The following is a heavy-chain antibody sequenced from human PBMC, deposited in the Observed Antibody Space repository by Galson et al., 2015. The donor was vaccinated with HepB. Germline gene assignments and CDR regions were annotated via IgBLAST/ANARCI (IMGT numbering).Heavy chain of an antibody. J-gene: IGHJ6*02. V-gene: IGHV4-39*01. Sequence: ETLSLTCTVSGGSISSSSYYWGWIRQPPGKGLEWIGSIYYSGSTYYNPSLKSRVTISVDTSKNQFSLKLSSVTAADTAVYYCARHSVVPAAMPGAPYDSNGMDVWGQGTTVTVSS. CDR1: GGSISSSSYY. CDR3: ARHSVVPAAMPGAPYDSNGMDV. D-gene: IGHD2-2*01. CDR2: IYYSGST.